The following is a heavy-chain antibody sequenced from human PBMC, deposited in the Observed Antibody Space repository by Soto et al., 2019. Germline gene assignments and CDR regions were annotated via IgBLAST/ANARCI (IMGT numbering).Heavy chain of an antibody. D-gene: IGHD6-6*01. CDR1: GYTFTGYY. V-gene: IGHV1-2*02. Sequence: DSLQVSCTSSGYTFTGYYMHWVRQAPGQGLEWIGWINPNSGGTNYAQKSQGRVTMTRDTSISTAYMELSRLRSDDTAVYYCARDGISARPGHHSYYGVEGRGQRTTVTVAS. CDR3: ARDGISARPGHHSYYGVEG. CDR2: INPNSGGT. J-gene: IGHJ6*02.